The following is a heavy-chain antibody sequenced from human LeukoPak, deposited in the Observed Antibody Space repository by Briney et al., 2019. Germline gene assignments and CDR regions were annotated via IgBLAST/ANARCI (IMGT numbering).Heavy chain of an antibody. CDR1: GGSISSYY. V-gene: IGHV4-59*01. Sequence: SETLSLTCTVSGGSISSYYWSWIRQPPGKGLEWIGYIYYSGSTNYNPSLKSRVTISVDTSKNQFSLKLSSVTAADTAVYYCARTSYDFWSGYYLYYYMDVWGKGTTVTVSS. D-gene: IGHD3-3*01. CDR2: IYYSGST. J-gene: IGHJ6*03. CDR3: ARTSYDFWSGYYLYYYMDV.